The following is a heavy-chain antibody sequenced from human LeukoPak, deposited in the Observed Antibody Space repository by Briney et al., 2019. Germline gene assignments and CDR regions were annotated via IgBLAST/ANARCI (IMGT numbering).Heavy chain of an antibody. CDR1: GYTFTSYY. J-gene: IGHJ4*02. D-gene: IGHD6-13*01. CDR2: INPSGGGT. Sequence: ASVKVSCKASGYTFTSYYMHWVRQAPGQGLEWMGIINPSGGGTSYAQKFQGRVTMTRDTSTGTVYMELSSLRSEDTAVYYCARDGEAAAGSLDYWGQGTLVTVSS. V-gene: IGHV1-46*03. CDR3: ARDGEAAAGSLDY.